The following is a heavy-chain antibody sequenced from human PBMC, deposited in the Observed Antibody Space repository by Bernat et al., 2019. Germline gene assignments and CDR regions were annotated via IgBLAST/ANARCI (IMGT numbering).Heavy chain of an antibody. J-gene: IGHJ6*03. D-gene: IGHD4-4*01. V-gene: IGHV3-33*08. CDR3: AVDGSEVQESNPYYCMDV. Sequence: QVQLVESGGGLVQPGGSLRLSCAASGFTFSSYCMHWVRQAPGKGLVWVAGISSDGSTTNYADSVKGRFTISRDNSKNTLYLQMNSLRAEDTAVYYCAVDGSEVQESNPYYCMDVWGKGTTVTVSS. CDR1: GFTFSSYC. CDR2: ISSDGSTT.